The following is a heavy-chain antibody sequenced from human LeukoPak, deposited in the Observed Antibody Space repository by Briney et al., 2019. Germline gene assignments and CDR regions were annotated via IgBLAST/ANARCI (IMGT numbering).Heavy chain of an antibody. CDR1: GFTFSSYG. V-gene: IGHV3-33*01. CDR3: ARDKTGTHDYYFDY. J-gene: IGHJ4*02. D-gene: IGHD1-1*01. Sequence: GRSLRLSCAASGFTFSSYGMHWVRQAPGKGLEWVAVIWYDGSNKYYADSVKGRFTISRDNSKNTLYLQMNSLRAEDTAVYYCARDKTGTHDYYFDYWGQGTLVTVSS. CDR2: IWYDGSNK.